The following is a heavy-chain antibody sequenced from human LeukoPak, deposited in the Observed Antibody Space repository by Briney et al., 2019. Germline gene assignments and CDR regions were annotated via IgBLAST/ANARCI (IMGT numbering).Heavy chain of an antibody. Sequence: PSETLSLTCTVSGYSISYGYYWGWIRQPPGKGLEWIGSIYHSGSTYCNPSLKSRVTISVDTSKNQFSLKLSSVTAADTAVYYCARVWFGELHTDVDPWGQGTLVTVSS. CDR3: ARVWFGELHTDVDP. D-gene: IGHD3-10*01. CDR2: IYHSGST. V-gene: IGHV4-38-2*02. J-gene: IGHJ5*02. CDR1: GYSISYGYY.